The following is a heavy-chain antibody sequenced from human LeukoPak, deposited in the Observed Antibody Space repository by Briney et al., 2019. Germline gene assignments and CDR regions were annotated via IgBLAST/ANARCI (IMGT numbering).Heavy chain of an antibody. J-gene: IGHJ4*02. CDR1: GYTFTSYY. D-gene: IGHD1-26*01. V-gene: IGHV1-46*01. Sequence: ASVKVSCKASGYTFTSYYMHWVRQAPGQGLEWMGIINPSGGSTSYAQKFQGRVTMTRDTSTSTVYMELSSLRSEDTAVYYCARDIIVVGATYGPDYWSQGTLVTVSS. CDR2: INPSGGST. CDR3: ARDIIVVGATYGPDY.